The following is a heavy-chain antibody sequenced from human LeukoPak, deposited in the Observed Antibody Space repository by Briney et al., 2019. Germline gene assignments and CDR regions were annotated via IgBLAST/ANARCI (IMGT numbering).Heavy chain of an antibody. CDR3: AKSGYNRFDY. CDR1: GFTFRRYG. J-gene: IGHJ4*02. D-gene: IGHD5-24*01. CDR2: ISGSGGST. V-gene: IGHV3-23*01. Sequence: GGSLRLSCAASGFTFRRYGMSWVRQAPGKGLEWVSAISGSGGSTYYGDSVKGRFTISRDNSKNTLYLQMISLRAEDTAVYYCAKSGYNRFDYWGQGTLVTVSS.